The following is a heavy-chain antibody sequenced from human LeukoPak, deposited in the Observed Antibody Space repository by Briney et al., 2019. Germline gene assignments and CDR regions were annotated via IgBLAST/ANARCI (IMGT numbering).Heavy chain of an antibody. J-gene: IGHJ4*02. V-gene: IGHV3-21*01. Sequence: PGGSLRLSCAASGFTFSIYSMNWVRQAPGKGLEWVSSISSSSSYIYYADSVKGRFTISRDNAKNSLYLQMNSLRAEDTAVYYCARGLSVLMVYAISYWGQGTLVTVSS. CDR2: ISSSSSYI. CDR1: GFTFSIYS. CDR3: ARGLSVLMVYAISY. D-gene: IGHD2-8*01.